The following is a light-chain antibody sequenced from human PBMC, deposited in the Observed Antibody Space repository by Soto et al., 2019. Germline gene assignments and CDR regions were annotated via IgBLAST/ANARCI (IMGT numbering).Light chain of an antibody. CDR2: GNS. CDR3: QSYDSSRSFFNV. J-gene: IGLJ1*01. CDR1: SSNIGAGYD. V-gene: IGLV1-40*01. Sequence: QSVLTQPPSVSGAPGQRVTISCTGSSSNIGAGYDVHWYQQLPGTAPKLLIYGNSNRPSGVPDRFSGSKSGTSASLAITGLQAEDEADYYCQSYDSSRSFFNVFGTGTKLTVL.